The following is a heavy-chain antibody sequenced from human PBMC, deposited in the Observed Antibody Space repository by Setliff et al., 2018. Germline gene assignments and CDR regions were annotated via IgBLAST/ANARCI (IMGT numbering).Heavy chain of an antibody. Sequence: ASVKVSCKVSGYTLTELSIHWVRQAPGKGLEWMGGFDPEDSDTMLAQKFQGRFTMTQDTSTDTAYMELRSLSSEDTAIYFCASFLSNFSRPFDYWGQGSLVT. V-gene: IGHV1-24*01. CDR2: FDPEDSDT. J-gene: IGHJ4*02. CDR1: GYTLTELS. CDR3: ASFLSNFSRPFDY.